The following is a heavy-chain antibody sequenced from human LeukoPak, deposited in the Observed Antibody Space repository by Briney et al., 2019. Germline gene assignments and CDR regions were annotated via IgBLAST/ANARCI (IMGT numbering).Heavy chain of an antibody. D-gene: IGHD2-2*01. Sequence: GGSLRLSCAASGFTFSSYEMNWVRQAPGKGLQWVSDISSSGTTIYYADSVKGRFTISRGNAKNSLYLQMNSLRAEDTAVYYCARKYCSTTSCLFDNWGQGTLVTVSS. CDR1: GFTFSSYE. CDR2: ISSSGTTI. J-gene: IGHJ4*02. CDR3: ARKYCSTTSCLFDN. V-gene: IGHV3-48*03.